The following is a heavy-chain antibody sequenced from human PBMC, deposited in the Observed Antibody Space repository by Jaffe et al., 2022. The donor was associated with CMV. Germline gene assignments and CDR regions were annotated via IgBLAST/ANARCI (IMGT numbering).Heavy chain of an antibody. CDR3: AREILSLTSAGPYFDY. J-gene: IGHJ4*02. Sequence: QITLRESGPTLVKPTQTLTLACTLSGFSLSGGVGVGWIRQPPGKALEWLALIYWDGEERYTPSLKNRLTITHDTSKHQVVLTLTNMDPVDTATYYCAREILSLTSAGPYFDYWGQGTLVTVSS. V-gene: IGHV2-5*02. D-gene: IGHD1-26*01. CDR1: GFSLSGGVG. CDR2: IYWDGEE.